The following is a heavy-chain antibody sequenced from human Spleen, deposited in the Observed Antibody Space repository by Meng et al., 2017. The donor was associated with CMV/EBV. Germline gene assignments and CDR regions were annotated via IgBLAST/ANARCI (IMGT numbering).Heavy chain of an antibody. CDR3: ARDYGEYSGWFDP. V-gene: IGHV4-31*02. J-gene: IGHJ5*02. D-gene: IGHD3-10*01. CDR2: IYYSGST. Sequence: VSAGSISSGGYDWSWIRQPPGKGLEWIGYIYYSGSTYYNPSLKSRVTISVDTSKNQFSLKLSSVTAADTAVYYCARDYGEYSGWFDPWGQGTLVTVSS. CDR1: AGSISSGGYD.